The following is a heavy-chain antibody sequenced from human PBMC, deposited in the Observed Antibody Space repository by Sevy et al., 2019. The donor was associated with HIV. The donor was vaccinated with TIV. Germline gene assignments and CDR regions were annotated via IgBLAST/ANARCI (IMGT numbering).Heavy chain of an antibody. D-gene: IGHD2-2*01. CDR1: VFTFSNFG. J-gene: IGHJ6*02. Sequence: GGSLRLSCAASVFTFSNFGMSWVRQAPGKGLEWVSTISGSGGTTYYADSVKGRFTISRDNSKKTLYLQMNSLRAEDTALYYCAKGDTSTRYYYYGMDVWGQGTAVTVSS. V-gene: IGHV3-23*01. CDR2: ISGSGGTT. CDR3: AKGDTSTRYYYYGMDV.